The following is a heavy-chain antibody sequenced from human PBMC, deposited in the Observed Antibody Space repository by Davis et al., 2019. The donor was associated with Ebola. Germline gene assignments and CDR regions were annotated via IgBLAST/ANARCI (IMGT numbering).Heavy chain of an antibody. D-gene: IGHD2-15*01. CDR1: EFTVSSNY. Sequence: GESLKISCAASEFTVSSNYMSWVRQAPGKGLEWVSIIYSGGSTFYAGSVEGRFTISRDNYKDTLYLQMNSLRAEDTAVYYCARVIGQKDWYFDLWGRGTLVTVSS. CDR3: ARVIGQKDWYFDL. CDR2: IYSGGST. V-gene: IGHV3-53*01. J-gene: IGHJ2*01.